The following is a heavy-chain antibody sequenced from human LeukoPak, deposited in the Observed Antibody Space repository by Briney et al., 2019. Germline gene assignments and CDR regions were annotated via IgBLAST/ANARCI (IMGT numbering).Heavy chain of an antibody. J-gene: IGHJ5*02. CDR1: GGTFSSYA. CDR3: ARDKSGKQWLDQSRAYWFDP. CDR2: IIPIFGTA. Sequence: EASVKVSCKASGGTFSSYAISWVRQAPGQGLEWMRGIIPIFGTANYAQKFQGRVTITTDESTSTAYKELSSLRSEDTAVYYCARDKSGKQWLDQSRAYWFDPWGQGTLVTVSS. D-gene: IGHD6-19*01. V-gene: IGHV1-69*05.